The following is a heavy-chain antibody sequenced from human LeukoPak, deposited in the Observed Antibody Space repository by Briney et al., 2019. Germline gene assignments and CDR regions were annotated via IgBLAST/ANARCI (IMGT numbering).Heavy chain of an antibody. J-gene: IGHJ4*02. D-gene: IGHD5-12*01. CDR2: ISSYGDST. CDR1: GFTFSSYA. Sequence: GGSLRLSCAASGFTFSSYAMHWVRQAPGKGLEYVSAISSYGDSTYYADSVKGRFTISRDNSKKTLYLEMGSLRAEDMAVYYCARHSYSGYAIEWGQGTLVTVSS. CDR3: ARHSYSGYAIE. V-gene: IGHV3-64*02.